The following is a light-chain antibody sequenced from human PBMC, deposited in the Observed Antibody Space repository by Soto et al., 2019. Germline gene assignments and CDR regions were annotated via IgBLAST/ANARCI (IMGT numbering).Light chain of an antibody. Sequence: DIQVTQSPSSLSASVGDSVTITCRASQGISNSLAWYQQKPGKVPKLLIYAASTLQSGVPSRFFGSKSGTEFDLTLSSLRPEDVATDYCQNYDSAPRTFGQGTKVEIK. V-gene: IGKV1-27*01. CDR3: QNYDSAPRT. J-gene: IGKJ1*01. CDR1: QGISNS. CDR2: AAS.